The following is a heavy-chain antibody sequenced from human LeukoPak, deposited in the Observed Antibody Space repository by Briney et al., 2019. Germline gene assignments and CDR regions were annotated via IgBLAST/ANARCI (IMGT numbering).Heavy chain of an antibody. Sequence: PSETLSLTCTVSGGSISSYYWSWIRQPPGKGLEWIGYIYYSGSTNYNPSLKSRVTISVDTSKNQFSLKLSSVTAADTAVYYCARGVDWSEKSPSYYYGSGSYRYYYYTDVWGKGTTVTISS. D-gene: IGHD3-10*01. J-gene: IGHJ6*03. CDR3: ARGVDWSEKSPSYYYGSGSYRYYYYTDV. CDR1: GGSISSYY. CDR2: IYYSGST. V-gene: IGHV4-59*01.